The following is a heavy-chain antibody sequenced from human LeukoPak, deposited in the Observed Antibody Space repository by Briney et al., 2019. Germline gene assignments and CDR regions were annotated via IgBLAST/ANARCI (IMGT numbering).Heavy chain of an antibody. V-gene: IGHV3-7*01. CDR1: GFTLSSYW. D-gene: IGHD4-17*01. CDR3: WTTVTTGDY. CDR2: IKQDGSEK. J-gene: IGHJ4*02. Sequence: GGSLRLSCAASGFTLSSYWMSWVRQAPGKGLEWVANIKQDGSEKYYVDSVKGRFTISRDNAKNSLYLQMNSLRAEDTAVYYCWTTVTTGDYWGQGTLVTVSS.